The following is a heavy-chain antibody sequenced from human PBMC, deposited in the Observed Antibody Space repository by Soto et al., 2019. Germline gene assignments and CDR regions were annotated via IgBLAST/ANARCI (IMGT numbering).Heavy chain of an antibody. J-gene: IGHJ4*02. CDR1: GGSISSYY. CDR2: IYYSGST. CDR3: ARNYYDSSGFDY. Sequence: QVQLLESGPGLVKPSETLSLTCTVSGGSISSYYWSWIRQPPGKGLEWIGYIYYSGSTNYNPSLKSRVTISVDTSKNQFSLKLSSVTAADTAVYYCARNYYDSSGFDYCGQGTLVTVSS. V-gene: IGHV4-59*08. D-gene: IGHD3-22*01.